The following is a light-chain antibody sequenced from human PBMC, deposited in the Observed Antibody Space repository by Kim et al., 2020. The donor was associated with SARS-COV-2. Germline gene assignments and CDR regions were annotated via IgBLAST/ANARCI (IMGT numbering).Light chain of an antibody. CDR1: QRVTGNY. Sequence: CPGGRATLSCGASQRVTGNYLAWYQQKPGQAPRFLIYGASNRATGVPDRFSGSGSGTDFTLTISRLEPEDFAVYYCQRYGGSPPYTFGQGTKLEI. CDR2: GAS. J-gene: IGKJ2*01. V-gene: IGKV3-20*01. CDR3: QRYGGSPPYT.